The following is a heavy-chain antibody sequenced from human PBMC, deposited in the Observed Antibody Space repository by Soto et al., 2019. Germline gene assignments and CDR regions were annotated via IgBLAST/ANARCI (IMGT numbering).Heavy chain of an antibody. CDR2: IKSKIDGGTT. V-gene: IGHV3-15*01. Sequence: GGSLRLSCAASGFTFSNAWMRWVRHAPGKGLEWVGRIKSKIDGGTTDYAAPVKGRFTISRDDSKNTLYLQMNSLKTEDTAVYYCTTDDPINRYWGQGTLVTVSS. J-gene: IGHJ4*02. CDR1: GFTFSNAW. CDR3: TTDDPINRY.